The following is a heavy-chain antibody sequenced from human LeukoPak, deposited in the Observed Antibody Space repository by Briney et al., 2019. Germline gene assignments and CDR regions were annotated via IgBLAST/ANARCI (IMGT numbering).Heavy chain of an antibody. CDR2: ISSSSSYI. V-gene: IGHV3-21*01. CDR1: GFTFSSYS. CDR3: ARDIVPRGSSSVFLDY. D-gene: IGHD6-13*01. Sequence: GGSLRLSXAASGFTFSSYSMNWVRQAPGKGLEWVSSISSSSSYIYYADSVKGRFTISRDNAKNSLYLQMNSLRAEDTAVYYCARDIVPRGSSSVFLDYWGQGTLVTVSS. J-gene: IGHJ4*02.